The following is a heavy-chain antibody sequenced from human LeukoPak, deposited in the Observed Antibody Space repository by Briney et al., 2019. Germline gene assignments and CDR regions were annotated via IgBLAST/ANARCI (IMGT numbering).Heavy chain of an antibody. CDR3: SRDPRTLDY. CDR1: GFTFSDTY. D-gene: IGHD3/OR15-3a*01. J-gene: IGHJ4*02. Sequence: AGSLRLSCAASGFTFSDTYMTWIRQGQGQGLEWVAHIANSENTIMYADSVKGRFTISRDNAKNSLFLQMNSLGAEDTAVYYCSRDPRTLDYWGQGTLVTVSS. V-gene: IGHV3-11*01. CDR2: IANSENTI.